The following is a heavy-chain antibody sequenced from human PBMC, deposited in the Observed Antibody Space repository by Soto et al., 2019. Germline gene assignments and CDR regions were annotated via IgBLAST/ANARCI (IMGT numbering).Heavy chain of an antibody. CDR1: GFSLSPNGVG. CDR3: APLLGGWPTTGGSPLRFAS. D-gene: IGHD1-26*01. J-gene: IGHJ4*02. V-gene: IGHV2-5*01. CDR2: IYWNGNA. Sequence: QITLKESGPTLVKPTQTLTLTCTFSGFSLSPNGVGVGWIRQPPGKALEWLALIYWNGNARYSTSLKRTLTITKYDAKSQVVLTAAHMAPVDTATYYCAPLLGGWPTTGGSPLRFASWGQGTLVTVAS.